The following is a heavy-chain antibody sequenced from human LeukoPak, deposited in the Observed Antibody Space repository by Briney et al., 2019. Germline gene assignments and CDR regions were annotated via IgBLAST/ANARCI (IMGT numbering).Heavy chain of an antibody. D-gene: IGHD6-13*01. CDR3: ARDNTGIAAAGTFDY. CDR2: IYYSGST. V-gene: IGHV4-61*08. CDR1: GGSISGGGYY. J-gene: IGHJ4*02. Sequence: SQTLSLTCTVSGGSISGGGYYWSWIRQPPGKGLEWIGYIYYSGSTNYNPSLKSRVTISVDTSKNQFSLKLSSVTAADTAVYYCARDNTGIAAAGTFDYWGQGTLVTVSS.